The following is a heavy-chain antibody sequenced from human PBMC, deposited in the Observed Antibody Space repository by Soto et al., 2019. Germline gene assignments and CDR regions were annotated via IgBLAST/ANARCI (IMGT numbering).Heavy chain of an antibody. D-gene: IGHD5-12*01. CDR2: FSSGGGST. Sequence: PGGSLRLSCTASGFTFSNYAMSWVRQAPGKGLEWVATFSSGGGSTYYADSVKGRFTISRDNSKNTLYLQMNSLRAEDTAVYYCARSDIVATDYYYGMDVWGQGTTVTVSS. CDR1: GFTFSNYA. J-gene: IGHJ6*02. CDR3: ARSDIVATDYYYGMDV. V-gene: IGHV3-23*01.